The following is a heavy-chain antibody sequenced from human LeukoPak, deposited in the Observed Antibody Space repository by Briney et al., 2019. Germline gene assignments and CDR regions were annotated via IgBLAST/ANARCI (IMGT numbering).Heavy chain of an antibody. D-gene: IGHD3-9*01. CDR3: ARSPYYDILTGPPDY. V-gene: IGHV3-66*02. CDR2: IYSGGST. CDR1: GFTVSSNY. Sequence: GGSLRLSCAASGFTVSSNYMSWVRQAPGKGLEWVSVIYSGGSTYYADSVKGRFTISRDNSKNTLYLQMNSLRAEDTAVYYCARSPYYDILTGPPDYWGQGTLVTVSS. J-gene: IGHJ4*02.